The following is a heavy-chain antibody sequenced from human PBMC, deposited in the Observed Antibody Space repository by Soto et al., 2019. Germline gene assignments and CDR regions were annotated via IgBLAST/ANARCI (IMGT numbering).Heavy chain of an antibody. CDR2: INHSGST. CDR1: GGSFSGYY. V-gene: IGHV4-34*01. CDR3: ARGPARVFGVVMRSWFAS. D-gene: IGHD3-3*01. J-gene: IGHJ5*01. Sequence: SETLSLTCAVYGGSFSGYYWSWIRQPPGKGLEWIGEINHSGSTNYNPSLKSRVTISVDTSKNQFSLKLSSVTAADTAVYYCARGPARVFGVVMRSWFASWGQGTLVTVSS.